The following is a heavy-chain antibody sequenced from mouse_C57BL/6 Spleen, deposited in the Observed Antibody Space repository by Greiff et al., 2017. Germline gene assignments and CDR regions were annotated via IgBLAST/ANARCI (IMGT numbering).Heavy chain of an antibody. D-gene: IGHD1-1*01. CDR2: ISGGGGNT. J-gene: IGHJ1*03. V-gene: IGHV5-9*01. CDR3: ARHADYYGSSYDWYFDV. Sequence: EVKVVESGGGLVKPGGSLKLSCAASGFTFSSYTISWVRQTPEKRLEWVATISGGGGNTYYPDSVKGRFTISRDNAENTLYLQMSSLRSEDTALYYCARHADYYGSSYDWYFDVWGTGTTVTVSS. CDR1: GFTFSSYT.